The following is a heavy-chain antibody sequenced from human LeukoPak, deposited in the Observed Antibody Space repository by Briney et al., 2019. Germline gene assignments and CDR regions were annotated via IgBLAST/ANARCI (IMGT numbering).Heavy chain of an antibody. J-gene: IGHJ4*02. V-gene: IGHV3-30-3*01. CDR1: GFTFSSYG. CDR3: ARDQARIAAAGLDY. CDR2: ISTDGTKK. Sequence: PGGSLRLSCAVSGFTFSSYGMHWLRQAPGRGLEWVAVISTDGTKKYYADSVKGRFTISRDNSKNTLYLQMNSLRAEDTAVYYCARDQARIAAAGLDYWGQGTLVTVSS. D-gene: IGHD6-13*01.